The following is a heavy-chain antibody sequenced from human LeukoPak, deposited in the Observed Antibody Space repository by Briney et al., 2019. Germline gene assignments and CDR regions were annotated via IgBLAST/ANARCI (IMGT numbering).Heavy chain of an antibody. CDR3: ARESGSVTSEVDFDY. D-gene: IGHD4-17*01. V-gene: IGHV3-7*01. CDR1: GFTFSSYW. J-gene: IGHJ4*02. CDR2: IKQDGSEK. Sequence: GGSLRLSCAASGFTFSSYWMSWVRQAPGKGLEWVANIKQDGSEKYYVDSVKGRFTISRDNAKDSLYLQMSSLRAGDTAVYYCARESGSVTSEVDFDYWGQGALVTVSS.